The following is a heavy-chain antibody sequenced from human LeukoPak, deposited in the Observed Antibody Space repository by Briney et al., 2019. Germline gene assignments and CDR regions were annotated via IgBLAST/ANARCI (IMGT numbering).Heavy chain of an antibody. Sequence: GGSLRLSCAASGFTFDDYAMHWVRQAPGKGLEWVSGISWNSGSIGYADSVKGRFTISRDNAKNSLYLQMNSLRAEDTALYYCAKASSSWDRRGMDVWGQGTTVTVSS. CDR3: AKASSSWDRRGMDV. CDR1: GFTFDDYA. CDR2: ISWNSGSI. V-gene: IGHV3-9*01. D-gene: IGHD6-13*01. J-gene: IGHJ6*02.